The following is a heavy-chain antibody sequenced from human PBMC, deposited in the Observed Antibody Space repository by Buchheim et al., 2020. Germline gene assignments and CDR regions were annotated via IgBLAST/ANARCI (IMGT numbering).Heavy chain of an antibody. V-gene: IGHV4-61*01. CDR1: GGSVSSGTYY. CDR3: ARETYCSGNSCLYYFDY. CDR2: IYYSGST. Sequence: QVQLQEAGPGLVKPSETLSLTCTVSGGSVSSGTYYWSWIWQPPGKGLEWIGYIYYSGSTNYNPSLKSRVTISVDTSNNQFSLKLSSVTVADTAVYFCARETYCSGNSCLYYFDYWGQGTL. D-gene: IGHD2-15*01. J-gene: IGHJ4*02.